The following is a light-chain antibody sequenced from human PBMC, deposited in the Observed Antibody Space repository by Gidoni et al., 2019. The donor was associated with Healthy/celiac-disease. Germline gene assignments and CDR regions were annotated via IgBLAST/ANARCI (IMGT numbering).Light chain of an antibody. V-gene: IGKV3-11*01. CDR3: QQRRT. CDR2: DAS. Sequence: EMVLTQSPATLSLSPGERATLSCRASQSVSSYLAWYQQTPGQAPRLLIYDASNRATGIPARFSGSGSGTDFTLTISSLEPEDFAVYYCQQRRTFGGGTKVEIK. J-gene: IGKJ4*01. CDR1: QSVSSY.